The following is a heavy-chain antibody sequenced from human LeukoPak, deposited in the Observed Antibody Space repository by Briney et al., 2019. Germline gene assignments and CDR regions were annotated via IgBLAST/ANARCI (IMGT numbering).Heavy chain of an antibody. V-gene: IGHV4-39*01. CDR1: GGSISSSSDY. Sequence: SETLSLTCTVSGGSISSSSDYWGWIRQPPGKGLERIGSIYYSGSTYYNPSLKSRVTISVDTSKNHFSLKLSSVTASDTAVYYCARQPGFRSSWPLLFDYWGQGTLVTVSS. CDR2: IYYSGST. D-gene: IGHD6-13*01. CDR3: ARQPGFRSSWPLLFDY. J-gene: IGHJ4*02.